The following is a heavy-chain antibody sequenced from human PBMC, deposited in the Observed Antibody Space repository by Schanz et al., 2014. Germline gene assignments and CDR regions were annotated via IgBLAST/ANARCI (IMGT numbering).Heavy chain of an antibody. CDR2: IWNNGVTE. D-gene: IGHD4-17*01. Sequence: QAQLMESGGGVVQPGTSLILSCSVSGFSLNTYYIHWFRQPAGKGLEWVAVIWNNGVTEYYADSVRGRFSISRDRSQNTQYLRMSSLRGEDAAVYAGERRRCDYGEVDYWGQGTLVTVSS. V-gene: IGHV3-33*01. J-gene: IGHJ4*02. CDR3: ERRRCDYGEVDY. CDR1: GFSLNTYY.